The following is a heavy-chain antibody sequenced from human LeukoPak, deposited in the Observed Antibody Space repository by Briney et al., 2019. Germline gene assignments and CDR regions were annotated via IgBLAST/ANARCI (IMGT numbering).Heavy chain of an antibody. Sequence: PGGSLRLSCAASGFPFSSYSMNWVRQAPGKGLEWVSYISASGSNIYYLDSVKGRLTVSRDNAMNSLFLQIDRPRAEDTAVYYCVRVKGTYFDFWGQGTLVTVSS. CDR1: GFPFSSYS. V-gene: IGHV3-48*01. CDR2: ISASGSNI. D-gene: IGHD1-1*01. J-gene: IGHJ4*02. CDR3: VRVKGTYFDF.